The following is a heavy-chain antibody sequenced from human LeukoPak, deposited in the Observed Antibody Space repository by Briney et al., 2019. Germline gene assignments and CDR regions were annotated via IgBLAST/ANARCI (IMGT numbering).Heavy chain of an antibody. CDR2: IYYSGST. CDR3: ARGARAGYNLEPFDY. Sequence: PSETLALTCTVSGGSMSSYYWSWIRQPPGKGLEWIGYIYYSGSTKYNPSLKSRVTISVDTSKNQFSLKLSSVTAADTAVYYCARGARAGYNLEPFDYWGQGTLVTVSS. J-gene: IGHJ4*02. V-gene: IGHV4-59*08. CDR1: GGSMSSYY. D-gene: IGHD5-24*01.